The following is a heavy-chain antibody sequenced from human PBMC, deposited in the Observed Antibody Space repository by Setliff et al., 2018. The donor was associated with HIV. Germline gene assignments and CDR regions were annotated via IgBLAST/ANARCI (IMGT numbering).Heavy chain of an antibody. J-gene: IGHJ5*02. CDR1: GGSFSHYY. D-gene: IGHD1-20*01. CDR3: ARVRLSFDNVRCFDL. CDR2: INQERTT. Sequence: TSETLSLTCAVYGGSFSHYYWTWIRQSPGKGLEWIAEINQERTTFYNPSLKSRVIMSLDTSRNEVSLRLNSVTAADTATYFWARVRLSFDNVRCFDLWGQGTLVTVSS. V-gene: IGHV4-34*01.